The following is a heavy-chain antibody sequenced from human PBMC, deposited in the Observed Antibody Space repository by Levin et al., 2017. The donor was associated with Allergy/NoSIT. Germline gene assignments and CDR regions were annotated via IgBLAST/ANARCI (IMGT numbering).Heavy chain of an antibody. CDR2: IITSGTHT. Sequence: GESLKISCAASGFTFSDYYMNWIRQAPGKGLEWISYIITSGTHTSYADSVKGRFTISRDNANNLVFLQMNSLRAEDPAVYYCAGRYGSGTYYQGNNYWGQGTLVTVSS. D-gene: IGHD3-10*01. CDR3: AGRYGSGTYYQGNNY. CDR1: GFTFSDYY. V-gene: IGHV3-11*03. J-gene: IGHJ4*02.